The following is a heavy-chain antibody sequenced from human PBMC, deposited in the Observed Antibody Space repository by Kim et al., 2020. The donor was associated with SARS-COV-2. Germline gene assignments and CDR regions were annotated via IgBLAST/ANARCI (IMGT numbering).Heavy chain of an antibody. Sequence: GGSLRLSCAASGFTFSSYAMHWVRQAPGKGLEWVAVISYDGSNKYYADSVKGRFTISRDNSKNTLYLQMNSLRAEDTAVYYCARDSGYSGYDFFDPWGQGTLVTVSS. CDR1: GFTFSSYA. J-gene: IGHJ5*02. D-gene: IGHD5-12*01. V-gene: IGHV3-30-3*01. CDR3: ARDSGYSGYDFFDP. CDR2: ISYDGSNK.